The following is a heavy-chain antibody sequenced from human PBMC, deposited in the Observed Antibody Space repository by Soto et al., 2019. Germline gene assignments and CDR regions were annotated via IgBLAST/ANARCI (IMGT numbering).Heavy chain of an antibody. J-gene: IGHJ6*02. CDR2: IIPIFGTA. CDR3: ARDVSFGAGYSYGYKYYGMDV. V-gene: IGHV1-69*13. Sequence: GASVKVSCKASGGTFSSYAISWVRQAPGQGLEWMRGIIPIFGTANYAQKFQGRVTITADESTSTAYMELSSLRSEDTAVYYCARDVSFGAGYSYGYKYYGMDVWGQGTTVTVSS. D-gene: IGHD5-18*01. CDR1: GGTFSSYA.